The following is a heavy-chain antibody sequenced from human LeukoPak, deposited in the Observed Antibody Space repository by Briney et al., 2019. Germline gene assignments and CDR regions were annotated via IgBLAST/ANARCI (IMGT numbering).Heavy chain of an antibody. V-gene: IGHV4-59*01. J-gene: IGHJ5*02. CDR2: IYYSGST. Sequence: PSATLSLTCTVSGGSIRSYYWSWIRQPPGKGLEWIGYIYYSGSTNYNPSLKSRVTISEDTSKNQFSLKLSSVTAADTAVYYCAGVVEVPAATGLWFDPWGQGTLVTVSS. D-gene: IGHD2-2*01. CDR1: GGSIRSYY. CDR3: AGVVEVPAATGLWFDP.